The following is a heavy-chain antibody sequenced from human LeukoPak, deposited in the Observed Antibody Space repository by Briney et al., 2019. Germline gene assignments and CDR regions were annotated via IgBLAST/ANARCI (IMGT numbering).Heavy chain of an antibody. CDR3: AKDSDWAFDY. CDR1: GFTLSGFS. V-gene: IGHV3-21*04. Sequence: GGSLRLSCAASGFTLSGFSMNWVRQAPGKGLEWVSSISTSSTYVYYADSVKGRFTISRDNSKNTLYLQMNSLRAEDTAVYYCAKDSDWAFDYWGQGTLVTVSS. D-gene: IGHD3/OR15-3a*01. J-gene: IGHJ4*02. CDR2: ISTSSTYV.